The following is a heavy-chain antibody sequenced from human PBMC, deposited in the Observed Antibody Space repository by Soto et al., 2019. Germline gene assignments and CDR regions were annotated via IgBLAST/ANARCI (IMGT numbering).Heavy chain of an antibody. CDR3: AKDHWGSY. D-gene: IGHD3-16*01. V-gene: IGHV3-23*01. CDR2: ISAAGGST. J-gene: IGHJ4*02. CDR1: GFTFRSYA. Sequence: EVQLLESGGDLVQPGGSLRLSCAASGFTFRSYAMSWVRQAPGKGLEWVSSISAAGGSTYYADSVAGRFTISRDNSKNTLYLQMTTLRAEDTALYHCAKDHWGSYSGQGTLVTVSS.